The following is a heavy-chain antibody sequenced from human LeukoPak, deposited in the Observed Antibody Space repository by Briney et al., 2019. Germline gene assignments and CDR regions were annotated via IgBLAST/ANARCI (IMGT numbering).Heavy chain of an antibody. CDR2: IHPSGST. J-gene: IGHJ3*02. CDR3: ARDYLGGNPDAFDI. CDR1: GGSFSDYY. D-gene: IGHD4-23*01. Sequence: PSETLSLTCTVYGGSFSDYYWGWIRQPPGKGLEWIGEIHPSGSTNYSPSLKSRVTISLDASKNQFSPKLSSVTAADTAVYYCARDYLGGNPDAFDIWGQGTMVTVSS. V-gene: IGHV4-34*01.